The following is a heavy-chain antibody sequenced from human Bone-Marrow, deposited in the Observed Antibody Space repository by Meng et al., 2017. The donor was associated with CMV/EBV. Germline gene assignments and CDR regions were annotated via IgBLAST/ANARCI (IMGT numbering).Heavy chain of an antibody. J-gene: IGHJ6*02. V-gene: IGHV1-69*10. CDR2: IIPILGIA. Sequence: SVKVSCKASGGTFSSYAISWVRQAPGQGLEWMGGIIPILGIANYAQKFQGRVTITADKSTSTAYMELSSLRSEDTAVYYCARDVLLWFGESPPQNYGMDVWARGTTVTFSS. CDR1: GGTFSSYA. CDR3: ARDVLLWFGESPPQNYGMDV. D-gene: IGHD3-10*01.